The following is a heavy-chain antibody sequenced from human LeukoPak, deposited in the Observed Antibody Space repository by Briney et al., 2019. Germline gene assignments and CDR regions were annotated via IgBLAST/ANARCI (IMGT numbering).Heavy chain of an antibody. D-gene: IGHD3-22*01. Sequence: ASVKVSCKASGYTFTSYYMHWVRQAPGQGLEWMGIINPSGGSTSYAQKFQGRVTMARDTSTSTVYMELSSLRSEDTAVYYCATLTTDYYDSSGYYYLFQHWGQGTLVTVSS. CDR2: INPSGGST. V-gene: IGHV1-46*01. CDR3: ATLTTDYYDSSGYYYLFQH. CDR1: GYTFTSYY. J-gene: IGHJ1*01.